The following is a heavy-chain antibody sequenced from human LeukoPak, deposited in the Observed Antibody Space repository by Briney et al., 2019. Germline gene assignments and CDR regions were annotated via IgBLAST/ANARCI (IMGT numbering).Heavy chain of an antibody. D-gene: IGHD4-17*01. Sequence: PSETPSLTCTVSGGSITTHYWSWIRQPTGKELEWIGRVYSTGSTKYNPSLESRVTMSVDTSSNRFSLRLRSVTAADTAVYYCARDLLGDYGTFDIWGQGTMVTVSS. V-gene: IGHV4-4*07. J-gene: IGHJ3*02. CDR1: GGSITTHY. CDR3: ARDLLGDYGTFDI. CDR2: VYSTGST.